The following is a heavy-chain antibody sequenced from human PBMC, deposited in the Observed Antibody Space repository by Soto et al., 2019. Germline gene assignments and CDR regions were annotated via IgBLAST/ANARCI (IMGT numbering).Heavy chain of an antibody. D-gene: IGHD2-8*02. Sequence: QVQLQESGPGLVKPSETLSLTCTVSGGSISSYYWSWIRQPPGKGLEWIGYIYYSGSTNYNPSLKSRVTISVDTSKNQFSLKLSSVTAADTAVYYCARLVPGDAFDIWGQGTMVTVSS. V-gene: IGHV4-59*01. J-gene: IGHJ3*02. CDR2: IYYSGST. CDR3: ARLVPGDAFDI. CDR1: GGSISSYY.